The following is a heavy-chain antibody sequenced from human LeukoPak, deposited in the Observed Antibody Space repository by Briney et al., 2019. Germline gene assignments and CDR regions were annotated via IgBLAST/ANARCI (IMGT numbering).Heavy chain of an antibody. CDR2: ISVYNGDT. CDR3: ARDAARTTTPGGPDY. CDR1: GYTFANYG. J-gene: IGHJ4*02. D-gene: IGHD1-1*01. V-gene: IGHV1-18*01. Sequence: ASVKVSCKASGYTFANYGISWVRQAPGQGLEWTGWISVYNGDTKFAQNLQGRLTMTTDTSTNTAYMELRTLTSDDTALYYCARDAARTTTPGGPDYWGQGTLVTVSS.